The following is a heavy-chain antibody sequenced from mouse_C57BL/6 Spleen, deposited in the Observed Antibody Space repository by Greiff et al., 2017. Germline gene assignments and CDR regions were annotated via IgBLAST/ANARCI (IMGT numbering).Heavy chain of an antibody. J-gene: IGHJ4*01. V-gene: IGHV1-39*01. CDR2: FNPNYGTT. Sequence: EVQLQQSGPELVKPGASVTISCKASGYSFTDYNMNWVKQSNGKSLEWIGVFNPNYGTTSYNQKFKGKAILTVDQSSNTAYMQLNSLTSRDSAVYDCARWVDYDVGAMDYWGQGTSVTVSS. CDR1: GYSFTDYN. CDR3: ARWVDYDVGAMDY. D-gene: IGHD2-4*01.